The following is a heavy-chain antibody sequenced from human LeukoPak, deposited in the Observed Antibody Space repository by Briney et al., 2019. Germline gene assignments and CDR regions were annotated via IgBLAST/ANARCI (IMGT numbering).Heavy chain of an antibody. J-gene: IGHJ6*03. CDR2: ISSSGSTI. D-gene: IGHD5-12*01. V-gene: IGHV3-11*01. CDR3: ARVGYSGYDWDYYYYMDV. Sequence: PGGSLRLSCAASGFTFSDYYMSWIRQAPGKGLEWVSYISSSGSTIYYADSVKGRFTISRDNAKNLLYLQMNSLRAEDTAVYYCARVGYSGYDWDYYYYMDVWGKGTTVTVSS. CDR1: GFTFSDYY.